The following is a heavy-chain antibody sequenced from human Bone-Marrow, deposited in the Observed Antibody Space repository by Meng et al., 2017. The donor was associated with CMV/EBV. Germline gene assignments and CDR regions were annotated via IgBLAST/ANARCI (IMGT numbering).Heavy chain of an antibody. V-gene: IGHV1-46*01. Sequence: ASVKVSCKASGYTFTSYYMHWVRQAPGQGLEWMGIINPSGGSTSYAQKFQGRVTMTRDTSTSTVYMELSSLRSDDTAVYYCARVEMRGRRYLGMDVWGQGTTVTVSS. J-gene: IGHJ6*02. CDR2: INPSGGST. D-gene: IGHD5-24*01. CDR3: ARVEMRGRRYLGMDV. CDR1: GYTFTSYY.